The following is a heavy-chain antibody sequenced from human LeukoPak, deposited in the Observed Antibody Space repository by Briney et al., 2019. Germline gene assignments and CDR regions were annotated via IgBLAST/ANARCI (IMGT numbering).Heavy chain of an antibody. CDR1: GGSISSGDYY. V-gene: IGHV4-30-4*01. D-gene: IGHD3-22*01. J-gene: IGHJ4*02. CDR3: ARVMTVLRCDSSGYTDVFDY. Sequence: SETLSLTCTVSGGSISSGDYYWSWIRQPPGKGLEWIGYIYYSGSTYYNPSLKSRVTISVDTSKNQFSLKLSSVTAADTAVYYCARVMTVLRCDSSGYTDVFDYWGQGTLVTVSS. CDR2: IYYSGST.